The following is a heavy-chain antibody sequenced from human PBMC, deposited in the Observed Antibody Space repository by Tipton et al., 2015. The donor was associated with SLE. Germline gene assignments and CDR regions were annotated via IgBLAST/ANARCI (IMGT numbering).Heavy chain of an antibody. V-gene: IGHV4-59*01. Sequence: TLSLTCTVSGGSISSYYWSWIRQPPGKGLEWIGYIYYSGSTNYNPSLKSRVTISVDTSKNQFSLKLSSVTAADTAVYHCASWSPERTSGWSRFDYWGQGTLVTVSS. CDR3: ASWSPERTSGWSRFDY. D-gene: IGHD6-19*01. CDR1: GGSISSYY. CDR2: IYYSGST. J-gene: IGHJ4*02.